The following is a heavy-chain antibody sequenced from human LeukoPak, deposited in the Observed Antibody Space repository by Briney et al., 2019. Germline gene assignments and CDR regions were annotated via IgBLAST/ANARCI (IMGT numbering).Heavy chain of an antibody. Sequence: PSETLSLTCAVSGGSISSGDYYWSWIRQPPGKGLEWIGYIYYSGSTYYNPSLKSRVTISVDTSKNQFSLKLSSVTAADTAMFYCARRSYDISGYYYSFDYWGQGTLVTVSS. V-gene: IGHV4-30-4*08. D-gene: IGHD3-22*01. CDR1: GGSISSGDYY. CDR3: ARRSYDISGYYYSFDY. CDR2: IYYSGST. J-gene: IGHJ4*02.